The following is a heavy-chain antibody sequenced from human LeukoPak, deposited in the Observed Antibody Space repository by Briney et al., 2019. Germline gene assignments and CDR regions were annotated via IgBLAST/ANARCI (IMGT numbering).Heavy chain of an antibody. CDR2: INPNSGGT. CDR3: ARDPIDRLTGYYMGAFDI. V-gene: IGHV1-2*02. J-gene: IGHJ3*02. CDR1: GYTFTGYY. D-gene: IGHD3-9*01. Sequence: ASVKVSCEASGYTFTGYYMHWVRQAPGQGLEWMGWINPNSGGTNYAQKFQGRVTMTRDTSISTAYMELSRLRSDDTAVYYCARDPIDRLTGYYMGAFDIWGQGTMVTVSS.